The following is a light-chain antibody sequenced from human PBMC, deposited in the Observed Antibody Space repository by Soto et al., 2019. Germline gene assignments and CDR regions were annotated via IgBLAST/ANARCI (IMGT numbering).Light chain of an antibody. CDR3: QQYNSGYT. V-gene: IGKV3-15*01. CDR1: QSVGNK. CDR2: GAS. J-gene: IGKJ2*01. Sequence: EIVMTQSPAALSVSPGERAALSCRASQSVGNKLAWYQQKPGQAPRLLIYGASTRATGFSDRFIGSGSGTEFTLTIRSLQPDDFAVYDCQQYNSGYTFGQGTKLEI.